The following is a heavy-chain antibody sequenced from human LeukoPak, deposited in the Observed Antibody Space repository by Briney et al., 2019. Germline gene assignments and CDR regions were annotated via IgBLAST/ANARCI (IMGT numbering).Heavy chain of an antibody. CDR3: ARHYYDSSGSNWFDP. J-gene: IGHJ5*02. D-gene: IGHD3-22*01. Sequence: SETLSLTCTVSGGSISSYYWSWIRQPPGKGLEWIGYIYYSGSTNYNPSLKSRVTISVDASKNQFSLKLSSVTAADTAVYYCARHYYDSSGSNWFDPWGQGTLVTVSS. CDR2: IYYSGST. CDR1: GGSISSYY. V-gene: IGHV4-59*08.